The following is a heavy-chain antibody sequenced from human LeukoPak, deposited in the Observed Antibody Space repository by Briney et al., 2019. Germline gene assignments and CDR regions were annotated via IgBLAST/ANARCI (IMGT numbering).Heavy chain of an antibody. J-gene: IGHJ4*02. CDR1: GGTFTSDA. V-gene: IGHV1-69*05. CDR3: AVGIVPAAHLDH. CDR2: IIHIFDSP. D-gene: IGHD2-2*01. Sequence: ASVKVSCKTSGGTFTSDAISWVRQAPGQGLEWMGGIIHIFDSPNYAQKFQDRLTITTDESTTTAYMELSSLTSDDTAIYYCAVGIVPAAHLDHWGQGTLVTVSS.